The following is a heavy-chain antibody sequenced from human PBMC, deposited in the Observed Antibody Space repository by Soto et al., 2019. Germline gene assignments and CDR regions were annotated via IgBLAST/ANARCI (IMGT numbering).Heavy chain of an antibody. D-gene: IGHD3-10*01. CDR2: IYHSGST. CDR1: GGSISSGGYS. CDR3: ARSLTMVRGVHWFDP. J-gene: IGHJ5*02. Sequence: QLQLQESGSVLVKPSQTLSLTCAVSGGSISSGGYSWSWIRQPPGKGLEWIGYIYHSGSTYYNPSLKSRVTISVDRSKNQFSLKLSSVTAADTAVYYCARSLTMVRGVHWFDPWRQGTLVTVSS. V-gene: IGHV4-30-2*01.